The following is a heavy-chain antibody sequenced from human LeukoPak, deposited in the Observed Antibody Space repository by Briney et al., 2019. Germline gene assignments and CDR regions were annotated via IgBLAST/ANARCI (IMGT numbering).Heavy chain of an antibody. D-gene: IGHD5-12*01. CDR2: ISSSGSTI. J-gene: IGHJ5*02. CDR3: ARSSGYDLNWFDP. Sequence: GGSLRLSCAASGFTFSSYEMNWVRQAPGKGLEWVSYISSSGSTIYYADSVKGRFTISRDSAKNSLYLQMNSLRAEDTAVYYCARSSGYDLNWFDPWGQGTLVTVSS. CDR1: GFTFSSYE. V-gene: IGHV3-48*03.